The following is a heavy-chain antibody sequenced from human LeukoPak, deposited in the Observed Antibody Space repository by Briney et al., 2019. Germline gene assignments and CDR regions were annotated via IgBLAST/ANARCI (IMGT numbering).Heavy chain of an antibody. CDR3: ARHLRYSYGYRYFDY. CDR1: YDSLSSSSYY. CDR2: IYFTGNT. Sequence: SETLSLTCTVSYDSLSSSSYYWGWIRPPPGKGLEWFGSIYFTGNTYYNPSLKSRVTISVDTSKYQFSLKLSSVTAADTAVYYCARHLRYSYGYRYFDYWAQGTLVTVSS. V-gene: IGHV4-39*01. D-gene: IGHD5-18*01. J-gene: IGHJ4*02.